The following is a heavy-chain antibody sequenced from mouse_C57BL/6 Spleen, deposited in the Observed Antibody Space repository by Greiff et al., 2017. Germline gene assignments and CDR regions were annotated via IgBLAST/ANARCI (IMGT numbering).Heavy chain of an antibody. CDR3: AREGSYYYGSSYWYFDV. D-gene: IGHD1-1*01. Sequence: VQLQQSGPELVKPGASVKISCKASGYTFTDYYINWVKQRPGQGLEWIGKIGPGSGSTYYNEKFKGKATLTADKSSSTAYMQLSSLTSEDSAVYFCAREGSYYYGSSYWYFDVWGTGTTVTVSS. J-gene: IGHJ1*03. CDR1: GYTFTDYY. CDR2: IGPGSGST. V-gene: IGHV1-77*01.